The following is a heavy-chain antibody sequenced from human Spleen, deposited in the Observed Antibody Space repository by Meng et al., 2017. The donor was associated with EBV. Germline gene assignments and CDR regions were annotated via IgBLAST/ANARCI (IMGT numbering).Heavy chain of an antibody. J-gene: IGHJ4*02. CDR1: GGTFSSYA. CDR3: AEMGNYYGSGTAFRDY. Sequence: QVQLVQSGAEVKKXXSSVKVSXKASGGTFSSYAISWVRQAPGQGLEWMGGIIPIFGTANYAQKFQGRVTITADESTSTAYMELSSLRSEDTAVYYCAEMGNYYGSGTAFRDYWGQGTLVTVSS. V-gene: IGHV1-69*01. D-gene: IGHD3-10*01. CDR2: IIPIFGTA.